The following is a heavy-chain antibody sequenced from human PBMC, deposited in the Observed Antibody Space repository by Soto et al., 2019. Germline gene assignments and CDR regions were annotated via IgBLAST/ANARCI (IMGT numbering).Heavy chain of an antibody. D-gene: IGHD4-17*01. V-gene: IGHV4-59*01. Sequence: PSETLSLTCTVSGGSISSYYWSWIRQPPGKGLEWIGYIYYSGSTNYSPSLKSRVTISVDTSKNQFSLKLSSVTAADTAVYYCARDYGDYYFDYWGQGTLVTVSS. CDR2: IYYSGST. J-gene: IGHJ4*02. CDR3: ARDYGDYYFDY. CDR1: GGSISSYY.